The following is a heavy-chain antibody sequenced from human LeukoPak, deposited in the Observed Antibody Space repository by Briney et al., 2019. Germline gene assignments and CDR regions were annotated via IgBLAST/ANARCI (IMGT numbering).Heavy chain of an antibody. Sequence: GGSLRLSCAASGFSFSTYCMHWVRQAPGKGPMWVSRICPDGTVTDYADSVKARFSISRDNARNTVYLQMNSLRAEDTAVYYCVRDFRSADYWGQGTLVTVSS. CDR3: VRDFRSADY. V-gene: IGHV3-74*01. CDR1: GFSFSTYC. J-gene: IGHJ4*02. CDR2: ICPDGTVT.